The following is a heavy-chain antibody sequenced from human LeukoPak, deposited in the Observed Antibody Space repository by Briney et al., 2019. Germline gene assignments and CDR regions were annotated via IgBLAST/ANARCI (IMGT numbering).Heavy chain of an antibody. J-gene: IGHJ4*02. CDR3: AGSITIFGVVDY. CDR1: GVSISSFY. CDR2: IYYSGST. V-gene: IGHV4-59*01. Sequence: PSETLSLTCTVSGVSISSFYWSWIRQPPGKGLEWIGYIYYSGSTNYNPSLKSRVTIPVDTSKNQFSLKLSSVTAADTAVYYCAGSITIFGVVDYWGQGTLVTVSS. D-gene: IGHD3-3*01.